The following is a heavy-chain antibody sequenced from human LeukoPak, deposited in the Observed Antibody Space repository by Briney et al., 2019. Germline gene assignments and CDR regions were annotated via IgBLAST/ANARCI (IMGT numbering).Heavy chain of an antibody. V-gene: IGHV4-39*01. CDR3: ARRRPSHYFDY. CDR2: IYYSGST. CDR1: GGSISSSSYY. Sequence: SETLSLTCTVSGGSISSSSYYWGWIRQPPGKGLEWIGSIYYSGSTYYNPSLKSRLTISVDTSDNQFSLKLSSVTAADTAVYYCARRRPSHYFDYWGQGTLVTVSS. J-gene: IGHJ4*02.